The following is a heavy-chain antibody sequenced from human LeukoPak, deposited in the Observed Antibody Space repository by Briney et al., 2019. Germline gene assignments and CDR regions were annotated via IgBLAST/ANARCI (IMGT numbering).Heavy chain of an antibody. CDR3: ATPALGRRLYYYNY. V-gene: IGHV3-15*01. J-gene: IGHJ4*02. CDR2: IRTKSDGETV. D-gene: IGHD3-16*01. Sequence: GGSLRLSCAASGFTVSSNYMSWVRQAPGKGLEWVGRIRTKSDGETVDYAAPVEGRFTISRDDSKNTLFLQMNSLKTEDTAVYYCATPALGRRLYYYNYWGQGTLVTVSP. CDR1: GFTVSSNY.